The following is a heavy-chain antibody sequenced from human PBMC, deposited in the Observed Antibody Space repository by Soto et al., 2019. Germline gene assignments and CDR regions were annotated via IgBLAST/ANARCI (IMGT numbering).Heavy chain of an antibody. CDR3: AREGSTVVTPIGFDY. D-gene: IGHD2-21*02. CDR1: GGSISSYY. Sequence: SETLSLTCTVSGGSISSYYWSWIRQPPGKGLEWIGYIYYSGSTNYNPSLKSRVTISVDTSKNQFSLKLSSVTAADTAVYYCAREGSTVVTPIGFDYWGQGTLVTVSS. CDR2: IYYSGST. V-gene: IGHV4-59*01. J-gene: IGHJ4*02.